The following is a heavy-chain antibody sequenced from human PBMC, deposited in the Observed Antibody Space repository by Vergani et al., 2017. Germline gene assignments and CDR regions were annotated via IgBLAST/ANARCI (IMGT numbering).Heavy chain of an antibody. Sequence: QLVQSGAEVKKPGASVKVSCKASGYTFTSYYMHWVRQARGQRLEWIGWIVVGSGNTNYAQKFQERVTITRDMSTSTAYMELSSLRSEDTAVYYCAAEGYGSGSYYPWGQGTLVTVSS. V-gene: IGHV1-58*02. CDR1: GYTFTSYY. CDR2: IVVGSGNT. J-gene: IGHJ5*02. CDR3: AAEGYGSGSYYP. D-gene: IGHD3-10*01.